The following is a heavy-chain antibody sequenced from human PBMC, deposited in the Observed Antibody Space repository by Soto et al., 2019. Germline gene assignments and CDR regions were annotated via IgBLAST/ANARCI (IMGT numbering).Heavy chain of an antibody. Sequence: GGSLRLSCAASGFTFSNYGMHWVRQAPGKGLEWVAVISFDGSNKYYADSVQGRFTISRDNSKNTLYLQMNSLRTEDTAVYYCAKDNDYGDSQVLYYYDYWGHGTLVTVSS. CDR3: AKDNDYGDSQVLYYYDY. D-gene: IGHD4-17*01. J-gene: IGHJ4*01. V-gene: IGHV3-30*18. CDR2: ISFDGSNK. CDR1: GFTFSNYG.